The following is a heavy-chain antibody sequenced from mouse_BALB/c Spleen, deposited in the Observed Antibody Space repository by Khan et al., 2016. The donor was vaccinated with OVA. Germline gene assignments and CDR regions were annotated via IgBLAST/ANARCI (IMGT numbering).Heavy chain of an antibody. CDR3: ARDHYGSTYDYALDY. CDR2: IGTGGST. D-gene: IGHD1-1*01. Sequence: QVQLKESGPGLVAPSQSLSITCTVSGFSLTNYTVHWVRQPPGKGLEWLGIIGTGGSTNYNSALMSRLSINKDNSKSQVFLKMNSLQIDDTAMYYCARDHYGSTYDYALDYGGQGTSVTVSS. V-gene: IGHV2-9*02. J-gene: IGHJ4*01. CDR1: GFSLTNYT.